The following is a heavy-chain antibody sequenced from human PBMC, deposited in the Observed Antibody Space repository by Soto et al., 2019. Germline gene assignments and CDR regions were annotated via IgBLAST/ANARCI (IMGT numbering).Heavy chain of an antibody. CDR3: ARVDYGDYDGFDI. CDR1: GFTFSSYW. J-gene: IGHJ3*02. Sequence: EVQLVESGGGLVQPGGSLRLSCAASGFTFSSYWMHWFRQAPRKGLVWVSRINSDGSSTSYADSVKGRFTISRDNAKTTLYLQMNSLRAADTAVYYFARVDYGDYDGFDIWGQGTMVTVSS. CDR2: INSDGSST. V-gene: IGHV3-74*01. D-gene: IGHD4-17*01.